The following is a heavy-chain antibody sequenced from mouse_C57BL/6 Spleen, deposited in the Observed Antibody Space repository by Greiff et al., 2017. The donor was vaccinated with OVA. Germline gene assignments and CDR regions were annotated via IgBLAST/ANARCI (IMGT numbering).Heavy chain of an antibody. CDR3: ARDYYGSSYDYFDY. CDR2: INPSSGYT. Sequence: QVQLQQSGAELARPGASVKMSCKASGYTFTSYTMHWVKQRPGQDLEWIGYINPSSGYTKYNQKFKDKATLTADKSSSTAYMQLSSLTSEDSAVYYCARDYYGSSYDYFDYWGQGTTLTVSS. V-gene: IGHV1-4*01. CDR1: GYTFTSYT. D-gene: IGHD1-1*01. J-gene: IGHJ2*01.